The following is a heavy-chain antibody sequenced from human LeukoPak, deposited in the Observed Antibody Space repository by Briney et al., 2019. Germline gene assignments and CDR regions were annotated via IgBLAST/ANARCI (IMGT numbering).Heavy chain of an antibody. D-gene: IGHD3-3*01. V-gene: IGHV4-34*01. Sequence: PSETLSLTCAVYGGSFSGYYWSWIRQPPGKGLEWIGEINHSGSTNYNPSLKSRVTISVDTSKNQFSLKLSSVTAADTAVYYCAKNDFCGGRLLPPASWGQGTLVTVSS. J-gene: IGHJ5*02. CDR1: GGSFSGYY. CDR3: AKNDFCGGRLLPPAS. CDR2: INHSGST.